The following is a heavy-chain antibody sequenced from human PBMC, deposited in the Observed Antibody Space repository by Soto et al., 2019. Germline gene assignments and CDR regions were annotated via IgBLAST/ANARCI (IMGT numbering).Heavy chain of an antibody. CDR2: ISGSGGST. Sequence: PGWSLRLSCAASGFTFSSYAMSWVRQAPGKGLEWVSAISGSGGSTYYADSVKGRFTISRDNSKNTLYLQMNSLRAEDTAVYYCARDRCVVTPRPSVDAWGQEAPVTVSS. CDR1: GFTFSSYA. D-gene: IGHD2-21*02. V-gene: IGHV3-23*01. J-gene: IGHJ5*02. CDR3: ARDRCVVTPRPSVDA.